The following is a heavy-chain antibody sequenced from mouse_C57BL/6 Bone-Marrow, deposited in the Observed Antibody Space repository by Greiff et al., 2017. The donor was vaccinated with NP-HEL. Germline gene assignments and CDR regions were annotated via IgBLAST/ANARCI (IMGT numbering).Heavy chain of an antibody. D-gene: IGHD1-1*01. CDR3: ATGAGRDWYFDV. V-gene: IGHV1-80*01. CDR1: GYAFSSFW. CDR2: IYPGDGDT. Sequence: QVQLQQSGAELVKPGASVKISCKASGYAFSSFWMNWVKQRPGKGLEWIGQIYPGDGDTNYNGKFKGKATLTADKSSSTAYMQLSSLTSEDSAVYFCATGAGRDWYFDVWGTGTTVTVSS. J-gene: IGHJ1*03.